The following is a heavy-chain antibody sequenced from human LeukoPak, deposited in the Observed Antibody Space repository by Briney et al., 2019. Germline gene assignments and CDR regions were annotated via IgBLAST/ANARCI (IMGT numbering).Heavy chain of an antibody. V-gene: IGHV5-51*01. CDR2: IYPGDSDT. Sequence: GESLKISCKGSGYSFTSYWIGWVRQMPGKGLEWMGIIYPGDSDTRYSPSFQGQVTISADKSISTAYLQWSSLKASDTAMYYCARRSVRDLHGYSSSWYFDYWGQGTLVTVSS. J-gene: IGHJ4*02. D-gene: IGHD6-13*01. CDR3: ARRSVRDLHGYSSSWYFDY. CDR1: GYSFTSYW.